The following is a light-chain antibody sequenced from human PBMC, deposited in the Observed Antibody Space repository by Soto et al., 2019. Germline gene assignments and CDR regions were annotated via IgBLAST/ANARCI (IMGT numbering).Light chain of an antibody. CDR3: QQANSFPIS. V-gene: IGKV1-5*01. CDR1: QSISSW. CDR2: DSS. J-gene: IGKJ5*01. Sequence: EIQMNHSPSTLSASVGDRVTITCRASQSISSWLAWYQQKPGRAPQLLIYDSSTLEPGVPSRFSGSGSGTDFTLTISNLQPEDFATYYCQQANSFPISFGQGTRLEI.